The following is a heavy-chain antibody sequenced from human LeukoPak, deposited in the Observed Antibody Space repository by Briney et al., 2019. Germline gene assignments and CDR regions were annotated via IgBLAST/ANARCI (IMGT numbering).Heavy chain of an antibody. CDR3: AIELAM. Sequence: SETLSLTCTVSGGSINSGSYYYWSWIRQPAGKGLEWIGRIYTSGNTNYNPSLKSRVTISIDTSKNQVSLKLSSVTAADTAVYYCAIELAMWGQKPLDSVSS. J-gene: IGHJ4*02. CDR2: IYTSGNT. V-gene: IGHV4-61*02. CDR1: GGSINSGSYYY. D-gene: IGHD5-18*01.